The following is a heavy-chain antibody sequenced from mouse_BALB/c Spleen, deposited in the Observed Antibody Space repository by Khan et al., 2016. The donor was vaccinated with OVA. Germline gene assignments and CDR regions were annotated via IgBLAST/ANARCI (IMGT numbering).Heavy chain of an antibody. CDR3: AVHSTGSFAY. CDR2: MSSGGDYT. D-gene: IGHD4-1*02. Sequence: EVELVESGGDLVKPGGSLKLSCAASGFTFSSYSMPWVRQIPDKRLEWVATMSSGGDYTYYPESVKGRFTISRDNAKNTLYLQMSSLKSEDTAMYYCAVHSTGSFAYWGQGTLVTVSA. J-gene: IGHJ3*01. V-gene: IGHV5-6*01. CDR1: GFTFSSYS.